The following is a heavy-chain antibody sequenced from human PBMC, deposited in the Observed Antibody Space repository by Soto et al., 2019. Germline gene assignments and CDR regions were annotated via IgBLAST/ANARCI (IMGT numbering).Heavy chain of an antibody. V-gene: IGHV3-7*01. Sequence: GGSLRLSCAASGFTFSTYWMSWVRQAPGKGLEWVANIKQDGSEKYYVDSVKGRFTISRDNAKNSLYLQMSSLRAEDLAVYYCARGSYGMDVWGQGTTVTVSS. CDR1: GFTFSTYW. CDR3: ARGSYGMDV. J-gene: IGHJ6*02. CDR2: IKQDGSEK.